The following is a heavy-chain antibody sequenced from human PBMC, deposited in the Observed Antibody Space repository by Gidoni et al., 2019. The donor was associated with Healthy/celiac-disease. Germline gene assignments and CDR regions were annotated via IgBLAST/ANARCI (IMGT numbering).Heavy chain of an antibody. V-gene: IGHV3-23*01. Sequence: FTISRDNSKNTLYLQMNSLRAEDTAVYYCAKVEVEGWFREFDPWGQGTLVTVSS. D-gene: IGHD3-10*01. J-gene: IGHJ5*02. CDR3: AKVEVEGWFREFDP.